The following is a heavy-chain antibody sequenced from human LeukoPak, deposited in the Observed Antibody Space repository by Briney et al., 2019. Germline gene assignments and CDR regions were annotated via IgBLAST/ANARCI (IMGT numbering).Heavy chain of an antibody. V-gene: IGHV4-34*01. CDR3: ASRKHYYDILTGYDY. CDR1: GGSFSGYY. D-gene: IGHD3-9*01. Sequence: PSETLSLTCAVYGGSFSGYYWNWIRQPPGKGLEWIGEINHSGSTNYNPSLKSRVTLSVDTSKNQFSLKLSSVTAADTATYYCASRKHYYDILTGYDYWGQGTLVTSPQ. CDR2: INHSGST. J-gene: IGHJ4*02.